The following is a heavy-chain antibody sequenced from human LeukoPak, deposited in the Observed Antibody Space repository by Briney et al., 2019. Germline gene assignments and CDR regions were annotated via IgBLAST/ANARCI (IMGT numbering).Heavy chain of an antibody. Sequence: SETLSLTCTVSGGSINSTNYYWGWIRPPPGKGLEWIANIYYSGSIYNNPSLKSRVTISVDTSKNQFSLKLSSVTAADTAVYYCARLRGYTSSRAHNYYYYYYMDVWGKGTTVTVSS. CDR3: ARLRGYTSSRAHNYYYYYYMDV. CDR1: GGSINSTNYY. D-gene: IGHD6-13*01. V-gene: IGHV4-39*01. J-gene: IGHJ6*03. CDR2: IYYSGSI.